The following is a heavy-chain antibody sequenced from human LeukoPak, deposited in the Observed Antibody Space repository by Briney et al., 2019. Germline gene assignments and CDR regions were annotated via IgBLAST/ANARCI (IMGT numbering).Heavy chain of an antibody. V-gene: IGHV3-11*04. Sequence: GGSLRLSCAASGFTFSDYYMSWIRQAPGKRLEWVSYISSSGSTIYYADSVKGRFTISRDNAKNSLYLQMNSLRAEDTAVYYCAKSMVRGYYYYYYMDVWGXGTTVTVSS. CDR2: ISSSGSTI. J-gene: IGHJ6*03. D-gene: IGHD3-10*01. CDR3: AKSMVRGYYYYYYMDV. CDR1: GFTFSDYY.